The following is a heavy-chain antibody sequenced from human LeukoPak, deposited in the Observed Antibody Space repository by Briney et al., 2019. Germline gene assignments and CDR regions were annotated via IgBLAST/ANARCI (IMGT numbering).Heavy chain of an antibody. CDR1: GFTFSNYW. D-gene: IGHD6-13*01. J-gene: IGHJ4*02. CDR3: ARGLLAAAGIDY. V-gene: IGHV3-7*04. Sequence: PGGSLRLSCAASGFTFSNYWMSWVRQAPGKGLEWVANIKQDGSEKNYVDSVKGRFTTSRDNAKNSLYLQMNSLRAEDTAVYYCARGLLAAAGIDYWGQGALVTVS. CDR2: IKQDGSEK.